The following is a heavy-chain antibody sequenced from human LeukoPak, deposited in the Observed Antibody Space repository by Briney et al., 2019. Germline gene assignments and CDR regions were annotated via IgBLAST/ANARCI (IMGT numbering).Heavy chain of an antibody. CDR1: VGSLSSGGFY. Sequence: SETLSLTCTLSVGSLSSGGFYWSWIRQHPGKGLEWIGYIYYSGSTYYNPSLKSRLTISVDTSKNQFSLNLTSVTAADTAVYYCARVGGDGYNADYWGQGILVTVSS. CDR2: IYYSGST. V-gene: IGHV4-31*03. J-gene: IGHJ4*02. CDR3: ARVGGDGYNADY. D-gene: IGHD5-24*01.